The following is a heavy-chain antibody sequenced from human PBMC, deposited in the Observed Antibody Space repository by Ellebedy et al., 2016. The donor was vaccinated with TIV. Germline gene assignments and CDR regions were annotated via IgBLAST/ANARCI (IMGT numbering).Heavy chain of an antibody. V-gene: IGHV1-18*04. CDR3: ARGLRVDIVATTNLFDY. Sequence: ASVKVSCKASGYTFTSYGISWVRQAPGQGLEWMGWISAYNGNTNYAQKLQGRVTMTTDTSTSTAYMELSSLRSEDTAVYYCARGLRVDIVATTNLFDYWGQGTLVTVSS. D-gene: IGHD5-12*01. CDR2: ISAYNGNT. CDR1: GYTFTSYG. J-gene: IGHJ4*02.